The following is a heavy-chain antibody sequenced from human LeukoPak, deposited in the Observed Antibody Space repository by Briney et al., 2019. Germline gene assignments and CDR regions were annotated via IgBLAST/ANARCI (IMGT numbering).Heavy chain of an antibody. CDR1: GYTFTSYY. CDR3: ARGSSGDYSVSGSAWFDP. D-gene: IGHD3-10*01. CDR2: INPSGGST. J-gene: IGHJ5*02. Sequence: ASVKVSCEASGYTFTSYYMHWVRQAPGQGLEWMGIINPSGGSTSYAQKFQGRVTMTRNTSVSTAYMDLSSLRSEDTAVYYCARGSSGDYSVSGSAWFDPWGQGTLVTVSS. V-gene: IGHV1-46*01.